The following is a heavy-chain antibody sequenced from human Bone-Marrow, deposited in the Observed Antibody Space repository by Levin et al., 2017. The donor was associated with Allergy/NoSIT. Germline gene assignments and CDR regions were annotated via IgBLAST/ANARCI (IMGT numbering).Heavy chain of an antibody. CDR1: GFTFSSYD. D-gene: IGHD2-2*01. J-gene: IGHJ6*02. Sequence: GGSLRLSCAASGFTFSSYDMHWVRQATGKGLEWVSAIGTAGDTYYPGSVKGRFTISRENAKNSLYLQMNSLRAGDTAVYYCARAPLGYCSSTSCFYYYYGMDGWGQGTTVTVSS. CDR3: ARAPLGYCSSTSCFYYYYGMDG. V-gene: IGHV3-13*01. CDR2: IGTAGDT.